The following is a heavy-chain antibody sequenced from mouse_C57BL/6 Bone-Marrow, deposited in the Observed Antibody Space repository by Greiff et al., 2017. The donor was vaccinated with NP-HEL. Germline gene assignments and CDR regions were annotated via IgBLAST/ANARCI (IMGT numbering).Heavy chain of an antibody. Sequence: VHVKQSGPELVKPGDSVKISCKASGYSFTGYFMNWVMQSHGKSLEWIGRINPYNGDTFYNQKFKGKATLTVDKSSSTAHMELRSLTSEYSAVYYCASRDYYGSIGYWGQGTSVTVSS. V-gene: IGHV1-20*01. J-gene: IGHJ4*01. D-gene: IGHD1-1*01. CDR1: GYSFTGYF. CDR3: ASRDYYGSIGY. CDR2: INPYNGDT.